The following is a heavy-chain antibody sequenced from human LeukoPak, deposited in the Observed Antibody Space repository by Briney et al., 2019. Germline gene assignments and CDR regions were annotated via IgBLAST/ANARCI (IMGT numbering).Heavy chain of an antibody. J-gene: IGHJ6*03. V-gene: IGHV3-73*01. D-gene: IGHD6-25*01. CDR2: IRSKANSYAT. CDR1: GFTFSGSA. CDR3: TRGGALYYMDV. Sequence: PGGSLRLSCAVSGFTFSGSAMHWVRQASGKGLEWVGRIRSKANSYATAYAASVKGRFTISRDDSKNTAYLQMNSLKTEDTAVYYCTRGGALYYMDVWGKGTTVTVTS.